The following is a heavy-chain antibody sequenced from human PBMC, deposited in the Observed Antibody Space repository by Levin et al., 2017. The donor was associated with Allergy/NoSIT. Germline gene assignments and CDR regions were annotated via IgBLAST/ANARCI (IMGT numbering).Heavy chain of an antibody. CDR1: GFTFSRYG. CDR3: ATGVREGYCSGGSCYSLLSRYCQH. J-gene: IGHJ1*01. CDR2: ISYDGSNE. Sequence: PGGSLRLSCAASGFTFSRYGMHWVRQAPGKGLEWVAVISYDGSNEYHAKSVKGRFTISRDNSKDTLYLQMNSLRTDDTAVYYCATGVREGYCSGGSCYSLLSRYCQHWGQGTLVTVSS. D-gene: IGHD2-15*01. V-gene: IGHV3-30*03.